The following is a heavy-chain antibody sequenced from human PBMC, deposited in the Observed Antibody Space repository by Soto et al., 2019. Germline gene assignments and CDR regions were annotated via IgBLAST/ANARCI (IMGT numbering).Heavy chain of an antibody. D-gene: IGHD1-26*01. V-gene: IGHV5-51*01. Sequence: PWESLKISCKASGYSFTSYWIGWVRQMPGKGLEWMGIIYPGDSDTRYSPSFQGQVTISADKSISTAYLQWSSLKASDTAMYYCAAYSGSFYYGMDVWGQGTTVTVSS. CDR2: IYPGDSDT. CDR3: AAYSGSFYYGMDV. J-gene: IGHJ6*02. CDR1: GYSFTSYW.